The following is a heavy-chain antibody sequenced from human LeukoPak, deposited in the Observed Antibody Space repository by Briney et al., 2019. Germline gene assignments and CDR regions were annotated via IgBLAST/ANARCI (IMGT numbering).Heavy chain of an antibody. CDR3: ARGVSMIVVVIHDWYFDL. CDR1: GGSISSSSYY. J-gene: IGHJ2*01. D-gene: IGHD3-22*01. V-gene: IGHV4-39*01. CDR2: IYYSGRT. Sequence: PSETLSLTCTVSGGSISSSSYYWGWIRQPPGKGLEWTGNIYYSGRTYYNPSLKSRVTISVDTSKNQFSLKLSSETATDTAVYYCARGVSMIVVVIHDWYFDLWGRGTLVTVSS.